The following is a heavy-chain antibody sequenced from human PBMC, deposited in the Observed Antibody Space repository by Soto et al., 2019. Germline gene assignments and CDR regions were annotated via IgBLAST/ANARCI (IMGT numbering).Heavy chain of an antibody. CDR3: ATDRQSGSATFDY. J-gene: IGHJ4*01. CDR2: ISSSGSTI. V-gene: IGHV3-48*04. Sequence: GGSLRLSCAASGFTFSSYAMSWVRQAPGKGLEWVSYISSSGSTIYYADSVKGRVTISRDDARNSLYLQMNSLRGEDTAVYFCATDRQSGSATFDYWGRGTLVTVSS. D-gene: IGHD6-19*01. CDR1: GFTFSSYA.